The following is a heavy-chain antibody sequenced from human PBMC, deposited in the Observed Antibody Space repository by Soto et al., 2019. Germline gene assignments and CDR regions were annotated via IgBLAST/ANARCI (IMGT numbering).Heavy chain of an antibody. V-gene: IGHV1-8*01. CDR3: ARAVSSYSSSPPSLYYYYYMDV. CDR2: MNPNSGNT. D-gene: IGHD6-6*01. J-gene: IGHJ6*03. Sequence: ASVKVSCKASGYTFTSYDINWVRQATGQGLEWMGWMNPNSGNTGYAQKFQGRVTMTRNTSISTAYMELSSLRSEDTAVYYCARAVSSYSSSPPSLYYYYYMDVWGKGTTVTVSS. CDR1: GYTFTSYD.